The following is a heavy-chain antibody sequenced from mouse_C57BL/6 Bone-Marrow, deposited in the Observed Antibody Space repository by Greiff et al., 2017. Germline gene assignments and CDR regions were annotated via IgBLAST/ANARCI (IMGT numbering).Heavy chain of an antibody. J-gene: IGHJ2*01. D-gene: IGHD2-10*02. V-gene: IGHV14-4*01. CDR2: IDPENGDP. CDR1: GFNIKDDY. CDR3: TGYGNYYY. Sequence: VQLQQSGAELVRPGASVKLSCTASGFNIKDDYMHWVKQRPEQGLEWIGWIDPENGDPEYASKFQGKATITADTSSNTAYLQLSSLTSEDTAVYYCTGYGNYYYWGQGTTLTVSS.